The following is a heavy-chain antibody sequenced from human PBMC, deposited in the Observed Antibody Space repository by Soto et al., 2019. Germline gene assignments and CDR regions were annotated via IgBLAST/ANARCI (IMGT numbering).Heavy chain of an antibody. CDR1: GFTFSSYA. V-gene: IGHV3-30-3*01. CDR3: SRGYCSSGSCYYYYGMDV. CDR2: ISYDGSNK. J-gene: IGHJ6*02. D-gene: IGHD2-15*01. Sequence: QVQLVESGGGVVQPGRSLRLSCAASGFTFSSYAMHWVRQAPGKGLEWVAVISYDGSNKYYADSVKGRFTISRDNSKNTLYLQMNSLRAEDTAVYYCSRGYCSSGSCYYYYGMDVWGQGTTVTVSS.